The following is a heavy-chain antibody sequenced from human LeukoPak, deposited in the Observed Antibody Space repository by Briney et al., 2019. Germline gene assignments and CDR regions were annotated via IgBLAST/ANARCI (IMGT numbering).Heavy chain of an antibody. D-gene: IGHD3-22*01. V-gene: IGHV4-59*01. CDR3: ARSSEGRYYYDSSGFSYYYYMDV. J-gene: IGHJ6*03. Sequence: SETLSLTCTVSGGSISSYYWSWIRQPPGKGLEWIGYIYCSGSTYYNPSLRSRVTISVDTSKNQFSLKLSSVTAADTAVYYCARSSEGRYYYDSSGFSYYYYMDVWGKGTTVTISS. CDR2: IYCSGST. CDR1: GGSISSYY.